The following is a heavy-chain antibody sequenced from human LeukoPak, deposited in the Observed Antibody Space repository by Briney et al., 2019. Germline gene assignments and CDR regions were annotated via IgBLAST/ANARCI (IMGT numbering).Heavy chain of an antibody. CDR1: GGTVSSYA. CDR2: IIPIFGIA. D-gene: IGHD3-10*01. J-gene: IGHJ5*02. Sequence: GASLKVSCKASGGTVSSYAISWVRQAPGQGLELMGRIIPIFGIANYAQKFQGRVTITADKSTSTAYMELSSLRSEDTAVYYCARGELGSANWFDPWGQGTLVTVSS. CDR3: ARGELGSANWFDP. V-gene: IGHV1-69*04.